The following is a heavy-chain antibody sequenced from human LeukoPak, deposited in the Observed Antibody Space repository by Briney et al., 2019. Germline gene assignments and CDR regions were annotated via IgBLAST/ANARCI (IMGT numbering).Heavy chain of an antibody. Sequence: SVKVSCKASVGTLSSYSISWVRQAPGQGREWMGRIIPMLGIANYAQKFQGRVTITADNSTSTAYMELSSLRSEDTAVYYCARETYSRSTPRKNWFDPWGQGTLVTVSS. V-gene: IGHV1-69*04. D-gene: IGHD6-6*01. CDR2: IIPMLGIA. CDR3: ARETYSRSTPRKNWFDP. J-gene: IGHJ5*02. CDR1: VGTLSSYS.